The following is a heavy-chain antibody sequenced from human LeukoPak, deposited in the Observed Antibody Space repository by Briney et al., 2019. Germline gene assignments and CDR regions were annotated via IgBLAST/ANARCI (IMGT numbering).Heavy chain of an antibody. D-gene: IGHD1-26*01. CDR1: GYTFTSYD. Sequence: ASVKVSCKASGYTFTSYDINWVRQATGQGLEWMGWMNPNSGNTGYAQKFQGRVTMTRNTSISTAYMELSSLRSEDTAVYYCARVVPRRRGYSGSYSEGYWGQGTLVTVSS. J-gene: IGHJ4*02. V-gene: IGHV1-8*01. CDR2: MNPNSGNT. CDR3: ARVVPRRRGYSGSYSEGY.